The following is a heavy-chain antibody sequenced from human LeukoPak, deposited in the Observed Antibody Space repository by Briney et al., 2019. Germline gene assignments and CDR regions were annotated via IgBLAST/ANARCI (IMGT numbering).Heavy chain of an antibody. CDR3: AADPGIAAAEDAFDI. J-gene: IGHJ3*02. D-gene: IGHD6-13*01. CDR2: IVVGSGNT. Sequence: SVKVSCKASGFTFTSSAMQWVRQAHGQRLEWIGWIVVGSGNTNYAQKFQERVTITRDMSTSTAYMELSSLRSEDTAVYYCAADPGIAAAEDAFDIWGQGTMVTVSS. V-gene: IGHV1-58*02. CDR1: GFTFTSSA.